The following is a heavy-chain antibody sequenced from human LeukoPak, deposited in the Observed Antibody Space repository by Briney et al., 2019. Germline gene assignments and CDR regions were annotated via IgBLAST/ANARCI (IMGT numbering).Heavy chain of an antibody. V-gene: IGHV3-11*04. CDR3: ARDGEGCSSTSCYPGYNWFDP. CDR2: ISSSGSTI. Sequence: GGSLRLSCAASGFTFSDYYMSWIRQAPGKGLEWVSYISSSGSTIYYADSVKGRFTISRDNSKNTLYLQMNSLRAEDTAVYYCARDGEGCSSTSCYPGYNWFDPWGQGTLVTVSS. D-gene: IGHD2-2*01. CDR1: GFTFSDYY. J-gene: IGHJ5*02.